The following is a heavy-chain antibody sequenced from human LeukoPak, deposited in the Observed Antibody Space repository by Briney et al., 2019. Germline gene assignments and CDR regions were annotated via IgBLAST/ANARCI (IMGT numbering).Heavy chain of an antibody. Sequence: GASVKVSCKASGYTFTSYAMNWVRQAPGQGLEWMGWINTNTGNPTYAQGFTGRFVFSLDTSVSTAYLQISSLKAEDTAVYYCARSSAHYDFWSGALHFDYWGQGTLVTVSS. J-gene: IGHJ4*02. CDR1: GYTFTSYA. CDR2: INTNTGNP. CDR3: ARSSAHYDFWSGALHFDY. D-gene: IGHD3-3*01. V-gene: IGHV7-4-1*02.